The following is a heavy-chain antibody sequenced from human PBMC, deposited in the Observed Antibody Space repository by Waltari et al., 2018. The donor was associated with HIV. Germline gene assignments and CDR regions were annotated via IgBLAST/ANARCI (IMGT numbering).Heavy chain of an antibody. CDR3: TRAQSHVHGLDV. J-gene: IGHJ6*02. V-gene: IGHV1-2*02. Sequence: QVQLVQSGAELKKSGASVKVSCKPSGYTFTDYYIHWVRKAPGHGFEWMGWNNINSGGTNLSREVRGRVTLTRDTTINTAYMQLSSLGSDDTAIYYCTRAQSHVHGLDVWGQGTTVTVSS. CDR1: GYTFTDYY. CDR2: NNINSGGT.